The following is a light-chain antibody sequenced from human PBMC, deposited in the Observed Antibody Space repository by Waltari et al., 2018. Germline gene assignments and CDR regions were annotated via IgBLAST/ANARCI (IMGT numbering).Light chain of an antibody. V-gene: IGKV1-12*01. CDR2: AAS. J-gene: IGKJ4*01. CDR1: HGISSY. CDR3: QQGKTFPLT. Sequence: DIQMTQSPSSVSASVGDRVTISFRARHGISSYLAWYQQEPGKAPKLLIYAASSLLSGVPSRFSGSGSGTDLTLTISSLQPDDSATYYCQQGKTFPLTFGGGTKVEI.